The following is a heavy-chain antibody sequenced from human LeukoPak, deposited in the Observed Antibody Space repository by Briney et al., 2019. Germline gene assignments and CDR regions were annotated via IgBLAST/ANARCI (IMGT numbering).Heavy chain of an antibody. CDR2: VYYTGST. V-gene: IGHV4-59*01. Sequence: PSETLSLTCTVSDGSISGYYWSWIRQPPGKGLEWIGHVYYTGSTNYNPSLKSRVTISVDTSKNQFSLKLSSVTAADTAVYYCARAYSSSSFYFDYWGQGTLVTASS. D-gene: IGHD6-6*01. J-gene: IGHJ4*02. CDR1: DGSISGYY. CDR3: ARAYSSSSFYFDY.